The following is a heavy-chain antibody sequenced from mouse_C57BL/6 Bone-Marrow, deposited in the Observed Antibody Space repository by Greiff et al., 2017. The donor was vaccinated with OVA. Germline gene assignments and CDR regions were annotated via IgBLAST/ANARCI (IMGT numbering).Heavy chain of an antibody. D-gene: IGHD1-1*01. CDR3: ARRDDYDSSYWYFDV. Sequence: VQLQQSGAELVRPGASVKLSCKASGYTFTDYYINWVKQRPGQGLEWIARIYPGSGNTYYTEKFKGKATLTAEKSSSTADMQLSSLTSEDSAVYSCARRDDYDSSYWYFDVWGTGTTVTVSS. V-gene: IGHV1-76*01. CDR1: GYTFTDYY. CDR2: IYPGSGNT. J-gene: IGHJ1*03.